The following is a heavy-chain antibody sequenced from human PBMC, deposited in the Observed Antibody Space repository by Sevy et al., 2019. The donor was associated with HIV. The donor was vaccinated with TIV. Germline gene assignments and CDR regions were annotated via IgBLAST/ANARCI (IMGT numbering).Heavy chain of an antibody. CDR2: FDPEDGET. Sequence: ASVKVSCKVSGYTLIQLSMHWVRQVPGKGLEWMGSFDPEDGETIYAQKFQGRVTMTEDTSTDTAYMELSSLKSEDTAIFYCAITKDYYDSSGYPFDYCGQGTLVTVSS. J-gene: IGHJ4*02. CDR1: GYTLIQLS. D-gene: IGHD3-22*01. CDR3: AITKDYYDSSGYPFDY. V-gene: IGHV1-24*01.